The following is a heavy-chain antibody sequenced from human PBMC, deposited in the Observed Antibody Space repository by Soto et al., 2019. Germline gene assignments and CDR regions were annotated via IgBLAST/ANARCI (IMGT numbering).Heavy chain of an antibody. Sequence: ASVKVSCKASGYTFTSYWIHWVRQAPGQGLEWVAMIDPSNGRTNYAQMFQGRITVTRQTSTSSVYMEISSLTSADTAFYYCVRDRPHAWFDPWG. CDR2: IDPSNGRT. CDR3: VRDRPHAWFDP. V-gene: IGHV1-46*01. D-gene: IGHD2-8*01. CDR1: GYTFTSYW. J-gene: IGHJ5*02.